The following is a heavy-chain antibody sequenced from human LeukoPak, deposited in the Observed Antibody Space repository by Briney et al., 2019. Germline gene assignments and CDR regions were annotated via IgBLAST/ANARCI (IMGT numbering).Heavy chain of an antibody. CDR3: ARDPRHRLVWFGEETYYYYMDV. CDR2: ISAYNGYT. J-gene: IGHJ6*03. CDR1: GYTFTNYY. D-gene: IGHD3-10*01. V-gene: IGHV1-18*01. Sequence: ASVKVSCKASGYTFTNYYITWVRQAPGQGLEWRGWISAYNGYTDYAQKLQGRVAMTTDTSTSTAYLELRRLRSDDTAVYYCARDPRHRLVWFGEETYYYYMDVWGKGTTVTISS.